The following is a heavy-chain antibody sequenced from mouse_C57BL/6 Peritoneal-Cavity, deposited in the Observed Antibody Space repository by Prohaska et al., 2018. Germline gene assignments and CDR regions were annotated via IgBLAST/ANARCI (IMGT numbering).Heavy chain of an antibody. V-gene: IGHV1-55*01. CDR3: ANYYGRDWYFDV. CDR2: IYPGRGST. J-gene: IGHJ1*03. CDR1: GYTFTSYW. Sequence: QVQLQQPGAELVKPGASVKMSCTASGYTFTSYWLTWVKQRPGQGLEWIGDIYPGRGSTNYNENFKSKATLTVDTTSSTAYMQLSSRTSEDSAVYYCANYYGRDWYFDVWGTGTTVTVSS. D-gene: IGHD1-1*01.